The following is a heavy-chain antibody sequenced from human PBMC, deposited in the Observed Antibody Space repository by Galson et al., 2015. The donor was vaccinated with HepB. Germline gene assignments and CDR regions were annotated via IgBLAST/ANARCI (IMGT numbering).Heavy chain of an antibody. V-gene: IGHV3-33*01. CDR2: IWYDGSNK. CDR3: ARDLCDVLTGCSKGAFDY. Sequence: SLRLSCAMSGFAFSSYGMHWVRQAPGKGLEWVAVIWYDGSNKYYADSVKGRFIISRDNSKNTLYLQMNSLRAEDTAVYYCARDLCDVLTGCSKGAFDYWGQGILVTVSS. D-gene: IGHD3-9*01. CDR1: GFAFSSYG. J-gene: IGHJ4*02.